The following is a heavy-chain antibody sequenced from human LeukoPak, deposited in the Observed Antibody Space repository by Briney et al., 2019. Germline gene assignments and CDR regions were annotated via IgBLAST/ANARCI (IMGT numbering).Heavy chain of an antibody. CDR2: ISYDGSNK. D-gene: IGHD3-16*01. Sequence: PGGSLRLSCAASGFTFSSCAMHWVRQAPGKGLEWVAVISYDGSNKYYADSVKGRFTISRDNSKTTLYLQVNSLRAEDTAVYYCAKRGDNLAWGFDYWGQGTLVTVSS. J-gene: IGHJ4*02. CDR3: AKRGDNLAWGFDY. CDR1: GFTFSSCA. V-gene: IGHV3-30-3*02.